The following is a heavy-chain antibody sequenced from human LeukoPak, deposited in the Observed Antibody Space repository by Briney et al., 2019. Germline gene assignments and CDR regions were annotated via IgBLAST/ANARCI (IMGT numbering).Heavy chain of an antibody. Sequence: GGSLRLSCSASGLTFSSYAMHWVRQAPGKGLEYVSAISSNGGSTYYADSVKGRFTISRDNSKNTLYLQMSSLRAEDTAVYYCVKDRSDYYGSGSYSFCFDYRGQGTLVTVSS. J-gene: IGHJ4*02. CDR1: GLTFSSYA. V-gene: IGHV3-64D*09. CDR2: ISSNGGST. D-gene: IGHD3-10*01. CDR3: VKDRSDYYGSGSYSFCFDY.